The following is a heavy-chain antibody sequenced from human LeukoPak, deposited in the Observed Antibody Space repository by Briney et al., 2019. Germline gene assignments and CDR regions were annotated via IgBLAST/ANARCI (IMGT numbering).Heavy chain of an antibody. D-gene: IGHD3-10*01. CDR3: ARDIRVRYMPMVRAVEYYQYHAMDV. J-gene: IGHJ6*02. V-gene: IGHV3-30*03. CDR2: ISHDGNKK. Sequence: GGSLRLSCATSGFSLTSNGMHWVRQAPGKGLEWVAFISHDGNKKYYADSVKGRFTVSRDSSKSTLFMQMDSLRRDDTAVYYCARDIRVRYMPMVRAVEYYQYHAMDVWGQGTTVTVYS. CDR1: GFSLTSNG.